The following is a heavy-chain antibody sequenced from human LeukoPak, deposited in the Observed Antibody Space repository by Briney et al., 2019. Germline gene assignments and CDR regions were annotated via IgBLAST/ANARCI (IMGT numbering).Heavy chain of an antibody. D-gene: IGHD2-2*01. CDR1: GGSFSGYY. CDR3: ARGGDIVVVPATKRSAWFDP. CDR2: INHSGST. Sequence: TSETLSLTCAVYGGSFSGYYWSWIRQPPGKGLEWIGEINHSGSTNYNPSLKSRVTISVDTSKNQFSLKLSSVTVADTAVYYCARGGDIVVVPATKRSAWFDPWGQGTLVTVSS. J-gene: IGHJ5*02. V-gene: IGHV4-34*01.